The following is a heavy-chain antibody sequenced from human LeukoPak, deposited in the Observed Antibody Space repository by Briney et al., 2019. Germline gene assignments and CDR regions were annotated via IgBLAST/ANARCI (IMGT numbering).Heavy chain of an antibody. V-gene: IGHV5-51*01. CDR2: IYPGDSDT. Sequence: GESLKISCKGSGYSFTSYWIGWVRQMPGKGLEWMGIIYPGDSDTRYSPSFQGQVTISADKSISTAYLQWSSLKASDTAMYYCARQKEMATILREPIDAFDIWGQGTMVTVSS. D-gene: IGHD5-24*01. J-gene: IGHJ3*02. CDR3: ARQKEMATILREPIDAFDI. CDR1: GYSFTSYW.